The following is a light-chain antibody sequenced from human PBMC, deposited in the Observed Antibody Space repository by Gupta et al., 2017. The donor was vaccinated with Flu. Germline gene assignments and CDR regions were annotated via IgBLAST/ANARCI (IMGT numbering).Light chain of an antibody. J-gene: IGKJ2*01. CDR2: AAS. Sequence: GERVTITCRASQGIGSWLVWYQQKPGTAPKLLIYAASRLQSGVPSRFSGSGSGTDFTLTISSLQPEDFATYYCQQTDSFPRTFGQGTKLEIK. CDR1: QGIGSW. V-gene: IGKV1-12*01. CDR3: QQTDSFPRT.